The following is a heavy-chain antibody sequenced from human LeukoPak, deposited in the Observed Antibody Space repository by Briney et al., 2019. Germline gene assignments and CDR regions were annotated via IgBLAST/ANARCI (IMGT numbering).Heavy chain of an antibody. CDR1: VYTFTSYD. CDR2: MNPKSGNT. J-gene: IGHJ4*02. D-gene: IGHD1-26*01. V-gene: IGHV1-8*01. CDR3: ARVTGSIDY. Sequence: GASVKVSCKASVYTFTSYDMNWVRQATGQGLEWMGWMNPKSGNTGYAQKFQGRVTMTRDTSRSTAYMELGSLRPEDTAVYYCARVTGSIDYWGQGTLVTVSS.